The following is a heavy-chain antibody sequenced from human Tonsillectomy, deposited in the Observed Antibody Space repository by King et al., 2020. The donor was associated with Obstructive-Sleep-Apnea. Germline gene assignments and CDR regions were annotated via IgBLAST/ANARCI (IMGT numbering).Heavy chain of an antibody. J-gene: IGHJ4*02. CDR2: IKTYTRDP. D-gene: IGHD3-10*01. V-gene: IGHV7-4-1*02. Sequence: VQLVQSGSELRKPGASVKVSWKASKYTFTKYDLNWARQAPGQGLEWMGWIKTYTRDPTYDQAVTGLFVFSLDTSVSTAYLQISSLKAEDTALYYCARDPPLLWVGDLLLRSKAVSNYWGQGTLVTVSS. CDR1: KYTFTKYD. CDR3: ARDPPLLWVGDLLLRSKAVSNY.